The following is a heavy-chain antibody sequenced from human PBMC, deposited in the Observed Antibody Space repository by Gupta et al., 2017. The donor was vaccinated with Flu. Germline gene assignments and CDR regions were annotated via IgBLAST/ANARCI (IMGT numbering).Heavy chain of an antibody. CDR3: XRDSCGNPSCLDY. CDR1: FSHFG. J-gene: IGHJ4*02. D-gene: IGHD2-21*01. CDR2: IQFDGSIT. V-gene: IGHV3-30*03. Sequence: FSHFGMHGVRQAPGKGLEWAAAIQFDGSITYYIDSVKGRFTISRDDSKNTLYLQMNSLRAXDXAVDYCXRDSCGNPSCLDYWGQGTLVTVSS.